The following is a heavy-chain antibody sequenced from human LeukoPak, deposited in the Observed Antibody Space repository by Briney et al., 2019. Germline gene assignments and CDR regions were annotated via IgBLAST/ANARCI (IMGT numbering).Heavy chain of an antibody. CDR2: IFYSGST. CDR1: GGSISTSNYY. D-gene: IGHD3-10*01. V-gene: IGHV4-39*07. J-gene: IGHJ4*02. Sequence: SETLSLTCTVSGGSISTSNYYWGWIRQPPGKGLEWIGNIFYSGSTYYSPSLRSRVTISLDTSRNQFSLKLNSVTAADTAVYYCARELYGSGSYYASYWGQGTLVTVSS. CDR3: ARELYGSGSYYASY.